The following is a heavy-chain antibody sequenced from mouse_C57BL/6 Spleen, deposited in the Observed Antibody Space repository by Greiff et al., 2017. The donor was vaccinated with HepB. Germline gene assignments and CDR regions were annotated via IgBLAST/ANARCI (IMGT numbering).Heavy chain of an antibody. Sequence: QVQLQQPGAELVMPGASVKLSCKASGYTFTSYWMHWVKQRPGQGLEWIGEIVPSDSYTNYNQKFKGKSTLTVDKSSSTAYMQLSSLTSEDSAVYYCARYGSTFDYWGQGTTLTVSS. J-gene: IGHJ2*01. CDR3: ARYGSTFDY. CDR2: IVPSDSYT. CDR1: GYTFTSYW. V-gene: IGHV1-69*01. D-gene: IGHD1-1*02.